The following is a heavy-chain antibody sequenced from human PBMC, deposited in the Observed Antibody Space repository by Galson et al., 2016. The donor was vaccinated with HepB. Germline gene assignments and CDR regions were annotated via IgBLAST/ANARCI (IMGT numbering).Heavy chain of an antibody. CDR2: IKLDGSEK. CDR1: GFTFRSYW. D-gene: IGHD1-14*01. J-gene: IGHJ4*02. CDR3: ARRNLLDY. V-gene: IGHV3-7*03. Sequence: SLRLSCAVSGFTFRSYWMSWVRQAPVKGLEWVANIKLDGSEKFYVDSVKGRFTISRDNAKNSLYLQMNNLRAEDTAVYYCARRNLLDYWAQGTQVTVSS.